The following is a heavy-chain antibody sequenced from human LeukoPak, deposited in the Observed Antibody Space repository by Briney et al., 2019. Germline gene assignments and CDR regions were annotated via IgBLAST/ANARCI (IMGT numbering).Heavy chain of an antibody. J-gene: IGHJ4*02. CDR1: GFIYSSYA. D-gene: IGHD6-6*01. CDR2: ISSSSSYI. Sequence: GGSLRLSCAASGFIYSSYAMSWVRQAPGKGLEWVSSISSSSSYIYYADSVKGRFTITRDNAKNSLYLQMNSLRAEDTAVYYCARERAEYSSSSFPFDYWGQGTLVTVSS. V-gene: IGHV3-21*01. CDR3: ARERAEYSSSSFPFDY.